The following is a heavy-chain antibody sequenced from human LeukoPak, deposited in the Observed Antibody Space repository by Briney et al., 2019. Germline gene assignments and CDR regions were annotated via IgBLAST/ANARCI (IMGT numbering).Heavy chain of an antibody. D-gene: IGHD2/OR15-2a*01. V-gene: IGHV3-23*01. Sequence: GGSLRLSCAASGFTFSDYAMTWVRQAPGKGLEWVSAISGSGDSTYYADSVKGRFTISRDNSKNTLYLQMNSLRAEDTAVYYCAKADEMNMDYWGQGTLVTVSS. J-gene: IGHJ4*02. CDR1: GFTFSDYA. CDR3: AKADEMNMDY. CDR2: ISGSGDST.